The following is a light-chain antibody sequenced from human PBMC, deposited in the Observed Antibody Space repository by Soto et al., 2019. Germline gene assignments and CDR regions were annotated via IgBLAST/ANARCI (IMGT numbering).Light chain of an antibody. CDR2: KVS. J-gene: IGKJ3*01. CDR3: MQDTHWPFT. V-gene: IGKV2-30*02. Sequence: DVVMTQSPLSLPVTLGQPASISCRSSQSLVHSDGDTYLIWFQQRPGQPPRRLIYKVSNRDSGVPDRFSGSGSGTDFTLKISRVEAEDVGIYYCMQDTHWPFTFGPGTKVDIK. CDR1: QSLVHSDGDTY.